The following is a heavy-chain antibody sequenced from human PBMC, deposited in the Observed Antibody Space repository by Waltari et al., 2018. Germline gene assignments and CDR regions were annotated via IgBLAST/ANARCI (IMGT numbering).Heavy chain of an antibody. D-gene: IGHD3-10*01. V-gene: IGHV3-64*01. J-gene: IGHJ4*02. CDR2: ISSNGGST. Sequence: EVQLVESGGGLVQPGGSLRLSCAASGFTFSSYGMHWVRQAPGKGLEYVSTISSNGGSTYYANPVKGVVAMARDNSKYTLYLQMGGLRAEDMDVYYCTRGMYYGSGSDFASDYWGQGTLVNVSS. CDR3: TRGMYYGSGSDFASDY. CDR1: GFTFSSYG.